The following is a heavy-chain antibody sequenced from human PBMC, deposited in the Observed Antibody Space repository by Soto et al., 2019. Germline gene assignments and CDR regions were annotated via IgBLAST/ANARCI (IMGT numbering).Heavy chain of an antibody. D-gene: IGHD3-9*01. CDR1: GGSISSYY. Sequence: NPSETLSLTCTVSGGSISSYYWSWIRQPPGKGLEWIGYIYYSGSTNYNPSLKSRVTISVDTSKNQFSLKLSSVTAADTAVYYCARVYYDILTGYYKFDYWGQGTLVTVS. V-gene: IGHV4-59*08. J-gene: IGHJ4*02. CDR2: IYYSGST. CDR3: ARVYYDILTGYYKFDY.